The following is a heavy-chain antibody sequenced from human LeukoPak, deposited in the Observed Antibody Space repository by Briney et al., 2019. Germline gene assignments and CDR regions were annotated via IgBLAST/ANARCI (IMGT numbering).Heavy chain of an antibody. D-gene: IGHD3-10*01. CDR1: GGSFSGYY. CDR2: INHSGST. J-gene: IGHJ5*02. V-gene: IGHV4-34*01. Sequence: SETLSLTCAVYGGSFSGYYWSWIRQPPGKGLEWIGEINHSGSTNYNPPLKSRVTISVDTSKNQFSLKLSSVTAADTAVYYCARDYGSGSYIGARTYNWFDPWGQGTLVTVSS. CDR3: ARDYGSGSYIGARTYNWFDP.